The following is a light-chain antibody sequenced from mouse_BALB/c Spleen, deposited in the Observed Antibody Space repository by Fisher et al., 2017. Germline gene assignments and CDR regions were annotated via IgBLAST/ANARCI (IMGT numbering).Light chain of an antibody. J-gene: IGKJ5*01. CDR3: QQRSSYPLT. CDR2: LTS. V-gene: IGKV4-68*01. Sequence: IVITQTTAIMSASPGEKVTMTCSASSSVSYMYWYQQKPRSSPKPWIYLTSNLASGVPARFSGSGSGTSYSLTISRMEAEDAATYYCQQRSSYPLTFGAGTKLELK. CDR1: SSVSY.